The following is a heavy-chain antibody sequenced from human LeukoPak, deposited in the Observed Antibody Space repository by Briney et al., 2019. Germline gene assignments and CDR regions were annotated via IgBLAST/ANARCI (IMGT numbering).Heavy chain of an antibody. Sequence: PSETLSLTCTASGGSISSSSYYWGWIRQPPGKGLEWIGEINHSGSTNYNPSLKSRVTISVDTSKNQFSLKLSSVTAADTAVYYCARSGGYYRYYFDYWGQGTLVTVSS. CDR2: INHSGST. CDR1: GGSISSSSYY. J-gene: IGHJ4*02. V-gene: IGHV4-39*07. D-gene: IGHD3-3*01. CDR3: ARSGGYYRYYFDY.